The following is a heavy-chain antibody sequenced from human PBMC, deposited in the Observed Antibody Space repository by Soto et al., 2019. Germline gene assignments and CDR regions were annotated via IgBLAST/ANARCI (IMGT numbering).Heavy chain of an antibody. CDR2: ISSSGSTI. D-gene: IGHD5-12*01. CDR1: GFTFSDYY. V-gene: IGHV3-11*01. CDR3: ARDLKATMFFYYYGMDV. Sequence: VGSLILSCAASGFTFSDYYMSWIRQAPGKGLEWVSYISSSGSTIYYADSVKGRFTISRDNAKNSLYLQMNSLRAEDTAVYYCARDLKATMFFYYYGMDVWGQGTTVTV. J-gene: IGHJ6*02.